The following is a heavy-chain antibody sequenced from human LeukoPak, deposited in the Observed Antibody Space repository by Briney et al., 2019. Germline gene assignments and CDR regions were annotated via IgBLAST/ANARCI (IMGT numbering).Heavy chain of an antibody. V-gene: IGHV3-23*01. D-gene: IGHD5-12*01. CDR1: GFTLSSYA. CDR2: LHGGGGST. Sequence: GGPLRLPYAASGFTLSSYAMGWLGRAPGKGGEGVSALHGGGGSTYYADSVKGRFTISRDNSKNTLYLQMNSLRAEDTAVYYCAKEHSGYEIAVADYWGQGTLVTVSS. CDR3: AKEHSGYEIAVADY. J-gene: IGHJ4*02.